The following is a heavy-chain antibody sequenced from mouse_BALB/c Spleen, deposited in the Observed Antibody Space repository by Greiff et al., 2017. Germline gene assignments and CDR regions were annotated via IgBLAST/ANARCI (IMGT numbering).Heavy chain of an antibody. D-gene: IGHD1-1*01. Sequence: EVKLVESGGGLVQPGGSLRLSCATSGFTFTDYYMSWVRQPPGKALEWLGFIRNKANGYTTEYSASVKGRFTISRDNSQSILYLQMNTLRAEDSATYYCARDRDYGSFDYWGQGTSVTVSS. CDR1: GFTFTDYY. J-gene: IGHJ4*01. CDR2: IRNKANGYTT. V-gene: IGHV7-3*02. CDR3: ARDRDYGSFDY.